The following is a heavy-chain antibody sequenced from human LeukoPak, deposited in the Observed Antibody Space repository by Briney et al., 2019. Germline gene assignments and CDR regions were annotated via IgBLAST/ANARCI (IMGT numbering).Heavy chain of an antibody. V-gene: IGHV1-18*01. J-gene: IGHJ3*02. D-gene: IGHD6-6*01. CDR3: ASPEYSSSSGNAFDI. CDR2: ISAYSGDT. CDR1: GYTFTSYG. Sequence: ASVKVSCKASGYTFTSYGISWVRQAPGQGLEWMGWISAYSGDTNYAQKFQGRVTITADESTSTAYMELSSLRSEDTAVYYCASPEYSSSSGNAFDIWGQGTMVTVSS.